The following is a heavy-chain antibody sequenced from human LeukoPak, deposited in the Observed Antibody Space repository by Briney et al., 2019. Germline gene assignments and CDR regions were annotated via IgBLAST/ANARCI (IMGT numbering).Heavy chain of an antibody. D-gene: IGHD3-10*01. CDR3: ARVSSPPLGSGSYYDFDY. CDR1: GYTFTSYD. J-gene: IGHJ4*02. CDR2: MNPNSGNT. Sequence: ASVKVSCKASGYTFTSYDINWVRQATGQGLEWMGWMNPNSGNTGYAQKFQGRVTMTRNTSISTAYMELSSLRSEDTAVYYCARVSSPPLGSGSYYDFDYWGQGTLVTLSS. V-gene: IGHV1-8*01.